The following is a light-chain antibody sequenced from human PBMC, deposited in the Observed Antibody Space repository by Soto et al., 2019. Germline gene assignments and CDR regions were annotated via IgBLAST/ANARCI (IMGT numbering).Light chain of an antibody. CDR3: QESYSTPMYT. J-gene: IGKJ2*01. CDR2: AAY. Sequence: DIQMTQSPSSLSASVGDRVTITCRASQNIHTFLNWYQQKPGKAPKLLIYAAYILHSGVPSRFSGSGSGTDFTLTISSLQPEDFATYDCQESYSTPMYTFGQGTKLEI. CDR1: QNIHTF. V-gene: IGKV1-39*01.